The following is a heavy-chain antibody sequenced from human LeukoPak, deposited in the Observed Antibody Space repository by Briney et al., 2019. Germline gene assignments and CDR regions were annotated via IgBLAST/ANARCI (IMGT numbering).Heavy chain of an antibody. D-gene: IGHD3-3*01. CDR1: GGSISSYY. Sequence: SETQSLTCTVSGGSISSYYWSWLRQPPGKGLEWIGYIYYSGSTNYNPSLKSRVTISVDTSKNQFSLKLSSVTAADTAVYYCARLEYYDFWSGYFLGWFDPWGQGTLVTVSS. J-gene: IGHJ5*02. V-gene: IGHV4-59*08. CDR3: ARLEYYDFWSGYFLGWFDP. CDR2: IYYSGST.